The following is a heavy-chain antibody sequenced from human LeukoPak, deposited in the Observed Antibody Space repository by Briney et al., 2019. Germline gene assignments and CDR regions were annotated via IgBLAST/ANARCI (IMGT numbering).Heavy chain of an antibody. CDR1: GFTFSDYY. CDR2: ISSDGSTT. Sequence: PGGSLRLSCAASGFTFSDYYMSWIRQAPGKGLVWVSRISSDGSTTSYADSVKGRFTISRDNAKNTLYLQMSSLRAEDTAVYYCARRGGSYNDYWGQGTLVTVSS. CDR3: ARRGGSYNDY. J-gene: IGHJ4*02. V-gene: IGHV3-74*01. D-gene: IGHD1-26*01.